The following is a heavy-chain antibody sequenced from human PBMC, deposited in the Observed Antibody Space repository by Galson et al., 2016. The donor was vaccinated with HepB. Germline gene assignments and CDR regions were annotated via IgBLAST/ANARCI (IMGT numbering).Heavy chain of an antibody. V-gene: IGHV3-30*18. CDR2: ISYDGKSE. D-gene: IGHD2-2*01. Sequence: SLRLSCAASGFTFSTYGMHWVRQAPGKGLEWVALISYDGKSESYADSMKGRVTISRDNSKKTLYLQMNSLRAEDTAVYYCAKDGRIYCSSASCHDHFHYWGQGTLVTVSS. CDR3: AKDGRIYCSSASCHDHFHY. J-gene: IGHJ4*02. CDR1: GFTFSTYG.